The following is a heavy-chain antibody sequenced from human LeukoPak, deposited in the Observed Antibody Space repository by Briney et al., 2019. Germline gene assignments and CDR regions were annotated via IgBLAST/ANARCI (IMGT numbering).Heavy chain of an antibody. V-gene: IGHV4-39*07. D-gene: IGHD5-18*01. Sequence: SETLSLTCTVSGGSISSSSYYWGWIRQPPGKGLEWIGSIYYSGSTYYNPSLKSRVTMSVDTSKNQFSLKLSSVTAADTAVYYCAKWRGYSYGYDYWGQGTLVTVSS. J-gene: IGHJ4*02. CDR3: AKWRGYSYGYDY. CDR2: IYYSGST. CDR1: GGSISSSSYY.